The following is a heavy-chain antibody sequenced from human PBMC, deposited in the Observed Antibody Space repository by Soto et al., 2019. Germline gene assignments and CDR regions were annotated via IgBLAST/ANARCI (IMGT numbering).Heavy chain of an antibody. V-gene: IGHV1-69*13. CDR3: ARTYSSSWYALNYFDY. Sequence: SVKVSCKASGGTFSSYAISWVRQAPGQGLEWMGGIIPIFGTANYAQKFQGRVTITADESTSTAYMELSSLRSEDTAVYYCARTYSSSWYALNYFDYWGQGTLVTVSS. D-gene: IGHD6-13*01. CDR1: GGTFSSYA. J-gene: IGHJ4*02. CDR2: IIPIFGTA.